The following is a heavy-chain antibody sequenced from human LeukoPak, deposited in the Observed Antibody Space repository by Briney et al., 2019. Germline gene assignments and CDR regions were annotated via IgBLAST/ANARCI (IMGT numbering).Heavy chain of an antibody. Sequence: ASVKVSCKASGYTLTDNHLYWVRQAPGQGLEWMGWIDPNSGGTNFAQNLQGRLTMTRDTSISTAYMELSRLTSDDTTVYYCARELGLNAFDVWGQGTMVTVSS. CDR3: ARELGLNAFDV. J-gene: IGHJ3*01. D-gene: IGHD7-27*01. CDR2: IDPNSGGT. V-gene: IGHV1-2*02. CDR1: GYTLTDNH.